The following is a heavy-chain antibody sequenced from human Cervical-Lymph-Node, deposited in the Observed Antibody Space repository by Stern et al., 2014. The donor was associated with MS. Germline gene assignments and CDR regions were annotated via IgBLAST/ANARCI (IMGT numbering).Heavy chain of an antibody. Sequence: EVQLVQSGGGLVHPGGSLRLSCEASGFSFSSNAMHWVRQAPGKGLEFVSAISSNGSRTYYASSVEVRFTISRDNSMNTLYLQMGSLRTDDMAVYYCARGGVGAITWGQGTLVTVSS. V-gene: IGHV3-64*01. J-gene: IGHJ4*02. D-gene: IGHD1-26*01. CDR3: ARGGVGAIT. CDR1: GFSFSSNA. CDR2: ISSNGSRT.